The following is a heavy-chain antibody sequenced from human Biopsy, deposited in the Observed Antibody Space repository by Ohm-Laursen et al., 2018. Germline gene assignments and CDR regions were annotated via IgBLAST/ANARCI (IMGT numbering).Heavy chain of an antibody. J-gene: IGHJ3*01. CDR1: GYAVNDYF. Sequence: ASVKVSCNGSGYAVNDYFLHWLRQAPGQGPEWMGWISPNSGGTNYAQKFQGRITMTTDMSTSTVYLELRRLISDDTAVYYCARDIMNRIAGLVARSDVFDVWGQGTLVTVSS. D-gene: IGHD3-16*01. CDR2: ISPNSGGT. CDR3: ARDIMNRIAGLVARSDVFDV. V-gene: IGHV1-2*02.